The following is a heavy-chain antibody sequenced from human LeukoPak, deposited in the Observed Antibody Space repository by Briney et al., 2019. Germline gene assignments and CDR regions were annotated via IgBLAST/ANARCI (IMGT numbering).Heavy chain of an antibody. CDR3: AKDHNNRRSDVLRYFDY. D-gene: IGHD4-17*01. CDR1: GFTFSCYG. V-gene: IGHV3-23*01. J-gene: IGHJ4*02. Sequence: GGSLRLSCAASGFTFSCYGMSWVRQAPGKGLEWVSTISGSGGSTYYADSVKGPFAISRDNFKTTLYLQMNSLRAEDSAVYYCAKDHNNRRSDVLRYFDYWGQGTLVTVST. CDR2: ISGSGGST.